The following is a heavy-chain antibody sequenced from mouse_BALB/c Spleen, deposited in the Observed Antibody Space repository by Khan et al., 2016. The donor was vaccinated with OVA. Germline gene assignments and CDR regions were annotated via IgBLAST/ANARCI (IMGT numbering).Heavy chain of an antibody. CDR1: GYSFTSYW. D-gene: IGHD2-4*01. V-gene: IGHV1-5*01. J-gene: IGHJ2*01. CDR2: IYPGISDT. Sequence: EVELVESGTVLARPGASVKMSCKASGYSFTSYWMHWVKQRPGQGLEWIGAIYPGISDTRYNQKFKGKAKLTAVTSASTAYIEFSSLTNEDSAVYYCTRSYDSFYFDYWGQGTTLTVSS. CDR3: TRSYDSFYFDY.